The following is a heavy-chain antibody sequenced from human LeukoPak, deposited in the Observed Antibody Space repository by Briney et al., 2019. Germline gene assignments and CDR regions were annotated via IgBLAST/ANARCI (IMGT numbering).Heavy chain of an antibody. CDR2: MNPNSGNT. CDR3: ARYPYYYYGMDV. V-gene: IGHV1-8*01. D-gene: IGHD1-1*01. Sequence: ASVKVSCKASGYTFTSYDINWVRQATGQGLEWMGWMNPNSGNTGYAQKFQGRVTMTRNTSISTAYMELSSLRSEDTAVYYCARYPYYYYGMDVWGQGTTVTVTS. J-gene: IGHJ6*02. CDR1: GYTFTSYD.